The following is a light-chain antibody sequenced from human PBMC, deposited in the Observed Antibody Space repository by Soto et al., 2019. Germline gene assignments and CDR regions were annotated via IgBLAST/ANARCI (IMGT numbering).Light chain of an antibody. CDR1: QSISSW. J-gene: IGKJ2*01. CDR3: QQYNSYNT. V-gene: IGKV1-5*01. CDR2: DAS. Sequence: DIQMTQSPSTLSASVGDRVTITCRASQSISSWLAWYQQKPGKAPKLLIYDASSLEIGVPSRFSGSGSGTEFPLTISSLQPDDVATYYCQQYNSYNTFGQGTKLEIK.